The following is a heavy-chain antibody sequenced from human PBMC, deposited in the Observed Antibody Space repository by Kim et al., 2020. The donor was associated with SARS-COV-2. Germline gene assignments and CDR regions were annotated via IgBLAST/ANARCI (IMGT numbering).Heavy chain of an antibody. CDR2: IWYDGSNK. CDR1: GFGFSVYG. V-gene: IGHV3-33*01. CDR3: ARGRFCSSSNCYSSMDV. Sequence: GGSLRLSCAASGFGFSVYGMHWVRQAPGKGLEWVAVIWYDGSNKEYADPVKGRFTISRDNSKNTLYLEMNILRADDTAVYFCARGRFCSSSNCYSSMDV. J-gene: IGHJ6*03. D-gene: IGHD2-2*01.